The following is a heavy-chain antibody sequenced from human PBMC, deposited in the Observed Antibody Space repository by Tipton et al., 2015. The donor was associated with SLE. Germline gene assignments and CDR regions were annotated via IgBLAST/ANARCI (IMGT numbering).Heavy chain of an antibody. V-gene: IGHV3-49*03. J-gene: IGHJ4*02. Sequence: SLRLSCTASGFPFDDYAMSWYRQAPGKGLECVAFISRAYGETTKYAPSVQGRFSISRDDSKTTAYLQMNSLKTEDTAVYYCAKREDGSDYWGQGTLVTVSS. CDR1: GFPFDDYA. CDR2: ISRAYGETT. D-gene: IGHD1-14*01. CDR3: AKREDGSDY.